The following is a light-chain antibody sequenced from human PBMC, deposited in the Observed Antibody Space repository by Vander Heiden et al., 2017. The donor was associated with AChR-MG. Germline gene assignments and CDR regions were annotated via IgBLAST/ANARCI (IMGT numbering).Light chain of an antibody. CDR2: DVS. CDR3: SSYTSSF. CDR1: SSDVGGYNY. J-gene: IGLJ1*01. Sequence: QSALTQPASVSGSPGQSITISCTGTSSDVGGYNYVSWYQQHPGKAPKLMMYDVSKRPSGVSNRFSGSKSGNTASLTISGLQAEDEADYYCSSYTSSFFGTGTKVTVL. V-gene: IGLV2-14*01.